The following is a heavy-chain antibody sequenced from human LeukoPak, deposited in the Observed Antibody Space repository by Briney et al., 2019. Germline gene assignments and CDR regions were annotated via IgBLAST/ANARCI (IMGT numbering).Heavy chain of an antibody. CDR1: GYTFTSYA. D-gene: IGHD4-17*01. Sequence: ASVKVSCKASGYTFTSYAIHWVRQAPGQRLEWMGWINAGNGNTRYTQKFQGRVTITRGTSARTAYMEVSSLRSEDTAVYYCARDSSRYGDYDYWGQGTLVTVSS. CDR3: ARDSSRYGDYDY. J-gene: IGHJ4*02. CDR2: INAGNGNT. V-gene: IGHV1-3*01.